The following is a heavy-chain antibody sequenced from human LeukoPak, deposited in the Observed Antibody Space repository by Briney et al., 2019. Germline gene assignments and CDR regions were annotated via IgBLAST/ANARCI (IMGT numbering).Heavy chain of an antibody. D-gene: IGHD3-16*01. CDR2: IKQDGSEK. CDR1: GGSFSGYY. V-gene: IGHV3-7*01. J-gene: IGHJ4*02. Sequence: ETLSLTCAVYGGSFSGYYWSWLRQPPGKGLEWVANIKQDGSEKYYVDSVKGRFTISRDNAKNSLYLQMNSLRAEDTAVYYCARDKAPYDYVWGTPAYYFDYWGQGTLVTVSS. CDR3: ARDKAPYDYVWGTPAYYFDY.